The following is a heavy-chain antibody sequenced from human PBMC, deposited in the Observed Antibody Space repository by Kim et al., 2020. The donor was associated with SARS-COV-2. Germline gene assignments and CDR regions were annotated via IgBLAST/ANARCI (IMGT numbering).Heavy chain of an antibody. J-gene: IGHJ4*02. CDR2: LNEDGTER. Sequence: VGSLRLSCVVSGFTFSRYWMTWVRQAPGKGLEWVTNLNEDGTERYYVDSVRGRFAISRDNAENSLYLQMDSLRAEDTGVYYCASSIEAAGGFDYWGQGTLVTVSS. D-gene: IGHD6-13*01. CDR1: GFTFSRYW. V-gene: IGHV3-7*01. CDR3: ASSIEAAGGFDY.